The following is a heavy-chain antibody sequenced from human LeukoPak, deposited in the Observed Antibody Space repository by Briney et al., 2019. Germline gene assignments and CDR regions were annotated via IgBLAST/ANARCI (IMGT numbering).Heavy chain of an antibody. Sequence: SQTLSLTCTVSGSSITSGDYYWSWIRQPPGKGLEWMGYTYYSGTTYYNPSLKSRVTISVDTSKNQFSLKLRSVTAADTAVYFCARGLGSSWYGDWGQGTLVTVSS. CDR2: TYYSGTT. J-gene: IGHJ4*02. CDR3: ARGLGSSWYGD. CDR1: GSSITSGDYY. D-gene: IGHD6-13*01. V-gene: IGHV4-30-4*01.